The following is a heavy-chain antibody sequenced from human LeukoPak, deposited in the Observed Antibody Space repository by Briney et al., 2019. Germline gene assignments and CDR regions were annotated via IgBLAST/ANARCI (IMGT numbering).Heavy chain of an antibody. CDR3: AVPHPPDCDILTGRHGEY. V-gene: IGHV1-2*02. Sequence: ASVKVSCKASGYTFTGYYMHWVRQAPGQGREWMGWINPNSGGTNYAQKFQGGVTMTRDTSISTAYMELSRLRSDDTAVYYCAVPHPPDCDILTGRHGEYWGQGTLVTVSS. CDR2: INPNSGGT. J-gene: IGHJ4*02. D-gene: IGHD3-9*01. CDR1: GYTFTGYY.